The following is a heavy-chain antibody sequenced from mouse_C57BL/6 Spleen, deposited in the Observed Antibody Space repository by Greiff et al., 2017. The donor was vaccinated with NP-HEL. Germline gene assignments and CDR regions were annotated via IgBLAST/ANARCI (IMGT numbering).Heavy chain of an antibody. CDR1: GYAFSSYW. V-gene: IGHV1-80*01. CDR2: IYPGDGDT. CDR3: ARDYYGSSGDY. Sequence: VHLVESGAELVKPGASVKISCKASGYAFSSYWMNWVKQRPGKGLEWIGQIYPGDGDTNYNGKFKGKATLTADKSSSTAYMQLSSLTSEDSAVYFCARDYYGSSGDYWGQGTTLTVSS. D-gene: IGHD1-1*01. J-gene: IGHJ2*01.